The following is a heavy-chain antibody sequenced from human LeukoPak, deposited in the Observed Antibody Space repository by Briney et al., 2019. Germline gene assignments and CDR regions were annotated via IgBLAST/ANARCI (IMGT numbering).Heavy chain of an antibody. J-gene: IGHJ3*02. CDR2: ISYDGSNK. Sequence: GGSLRLSCAASGFTFSSYGMHWVRQAPGKGLEWVAVISYDGSNKYYADSVKGRFTISRDNSKNTLYLQMNSLRAEDTAVYYCARILSSSHAFDIWGQGTMVTVSS. CDR1: GFTFSSYG. V-gene: IGHV3-30*03. D-gene: IGHD6-13*01. CDR3: ARILSSSHAFDI.